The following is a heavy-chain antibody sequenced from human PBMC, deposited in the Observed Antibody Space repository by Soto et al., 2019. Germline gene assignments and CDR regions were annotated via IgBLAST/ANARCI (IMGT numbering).Heavy chain of an antibody. J-gene: IGHJ3*02. CDR3: AKDSRLPGFGLLIHAFDI. V-gene: IGHV3-23*01. CDR2: ISGSLGSA. D-gene: IGHD3-3*01. CDR1: GFTFNDYA. Sequence: PGGSLRLSCAVSGFTFNDYAMSWVRQAPGKGLEWVSTISGSLGSAYYAASVEGRFTISGDNSNNTLYLQMNGLRVEDTATYYCAKDSRLPGFGLLIHAFDIWGHGTMVTVSS.